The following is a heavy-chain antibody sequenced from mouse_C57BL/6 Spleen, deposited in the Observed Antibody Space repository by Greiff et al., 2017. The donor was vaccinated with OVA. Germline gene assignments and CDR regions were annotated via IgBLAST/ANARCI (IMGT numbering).Heavy chain of an antibody. J-gene: IGHJ4*01. V-gene: IGHV5-9-1*02. Sequence: EVKLVESGEGLVKPGGSLKLSCAASGFTFSSYAMSWVRQTPEKRLEWVAYISSGGDYIYYADTVKGRFTISRDNARNTLYLQMSSLKSEDTAMYYCTRDGYGGYYAMDYWGQGTSVTVSS. CDR3: TRDGYGGYYAMDY. D-gene: IGHD2-10*02. CDR2: ISSGGDYI. CDR1: GFTFSSYA.